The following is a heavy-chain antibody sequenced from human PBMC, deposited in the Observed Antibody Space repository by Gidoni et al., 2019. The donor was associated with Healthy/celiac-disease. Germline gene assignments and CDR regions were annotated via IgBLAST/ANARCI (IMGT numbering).Heavy chain of an antibody. CDR2: ISSSSSYI. CDR3: ARDSRNDYYDSSTPEYFQH. D-gene: IGHD3-22*01. Sequence: EVQLVESGGGLVKPGGSLRLSCAASGFTFSSYSMNWVRQAPGKGLEWVSSISSSSSYIYYADSVKGRFTISRDNAKNSLYLQMNSLRAEDTAVYYCARDSRNDYYDSSTPEYFQHWGQGTLVTVSS. V-gene: IGHV3-21*01. J-gene: IGHJ1*01. CDR1: GFTFSSYS.